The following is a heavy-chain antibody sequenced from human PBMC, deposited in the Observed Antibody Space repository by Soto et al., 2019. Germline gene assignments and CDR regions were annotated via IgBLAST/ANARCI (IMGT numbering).Heavy chain of an antibody. Sequence: PGGSLRLSCAASGFTFDDYAMHWVRQAPGKGLEWVSGISWNSGSIGYADSVKGRFTISRDNAKNSLYLQMNSLRAEDTALYYCAKDKRNYYGSGSYYNEERPGGRNYYYYYGMDVWGQGTTVTVSS. V-gene: IGHV3-9*01. CDR2: ISWNSGSI. CDR1: GFTFDDYA. J-gene: IGHJ6*02. CDR3: AKDKRNYYGSGSYYNEERPGGRNYYYYYGMDV. D-gene: IGHD3-10*01.